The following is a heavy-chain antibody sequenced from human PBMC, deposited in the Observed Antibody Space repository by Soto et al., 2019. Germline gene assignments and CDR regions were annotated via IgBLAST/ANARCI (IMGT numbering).Heavy chain of an antibody. CDR2: ISAYNGNT. CDR1: GYSFNSYG. V-gene: IGHV1-18*01. CDR3: ARDFGNDLSAPGAVFDY. D-gene: IGHD3-16*01. Sequence: QVHLVQSGGEVKKPGASVKVSCKASGYSFNSYGVSWVRQAPGQGLEWMGWISAYNGNTNYAQKRQGRVTLTTDTSTSTAYMELRSLASDDTALYYCARDFGNDLSAPGAVFDYWGQGTLVTVSS. J-gene: IGHJ4*02.